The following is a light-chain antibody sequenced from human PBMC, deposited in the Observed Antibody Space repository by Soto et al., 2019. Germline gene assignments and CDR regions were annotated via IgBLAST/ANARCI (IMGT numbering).Light chain of an antibody. V-gene: IGLV2-23*02. Sequence: QSALTQPASVSGSPGQSLTICCTGTSSDVGNYNLVSWYQHHPGKAPKLMIYEVSKRPSGVSNRFSGSKSGDTESLTISGLQAEDEADYYCCSYAGSNYVFGTGTKVTVL. CDR2: EVS. CDR1: SSDVGNYNL. CDR3: CSYAGSNYV. J-gene: IGLJ1*01.